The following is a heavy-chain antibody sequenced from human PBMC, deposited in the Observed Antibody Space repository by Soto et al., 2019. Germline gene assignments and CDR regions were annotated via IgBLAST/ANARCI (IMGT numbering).Heavy chain of an antibody. V-gene: IGHV3-23*01. D-gene: IGHD3-22*01. CDR2: INFLQGTT. J-gene: IGHJ6*02. CDR1: GFTFHGYG. CDR3: ARGDFYGTDHYYRGMDV. Sequence: GGSLRLSCAASGFTFHGYGISWVRQSPKKGLEWVSSINFLQGTTYYADSVKGRPTISKDGAKETVYLQLNSLTVDDTAIYYCARGDFYGTDHYYRGMDVWGQGSPVTVSS.